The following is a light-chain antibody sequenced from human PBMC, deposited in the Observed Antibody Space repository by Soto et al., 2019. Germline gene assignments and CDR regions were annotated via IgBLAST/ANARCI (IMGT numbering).Light chain of an antibody. Sequence: DIVLTQSPDTLSLSPGERATLSCRASQSLSNDYLAWYQHKPGQAPRLFIYGASSRASGIPDRFSGSGSGTDFTFTISRLEPEDFAVYYCQQYAGSFSFGQGTKLEIK. CDR2: GAS. CDR1: QSLSNDY. CDR3: QQYAGSFS. V-gene: IGKV3-20*01. J-gene: IGKJ2*03.